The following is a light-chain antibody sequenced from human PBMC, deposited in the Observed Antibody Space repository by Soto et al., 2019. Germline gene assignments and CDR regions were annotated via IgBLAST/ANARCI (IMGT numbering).Light chain of an antibody. CDR3: QQYYSYPPT. CDR1: QGISSY. CDR2: AAS. V-gene: IGKV1-8*01. J-gene: IGKJ1*01. Sequence: AIRMTQSPSSFSASTGDRVTITCRASQGISSYLAWYQQKPGKAPKLLIYAASTLQSGVPSRFSGSGSGTDFTLTLRCLQSEDFATYYFQQYYSYPPTFGQGTKVEIK.